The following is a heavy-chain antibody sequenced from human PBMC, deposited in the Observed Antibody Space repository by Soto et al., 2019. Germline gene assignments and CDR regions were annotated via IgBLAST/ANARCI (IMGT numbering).Heavy chain of an antibody. CDR1: GGSISSYY. J-gene: IGHJ5*02. Sequence: PSETLSLTCTVSGGSISSYYWSWIRQPPGKGLEWIGYIYYSGSTNYNPSLKSRVTISVDTSKNQFSPKLSSVTAADTAVYYCARATENYDILTGYLYWFDPWGQGTLVTVSS. V-gene: IGHV4-59*01. CDR2: IYYSGST. CDR3: ARATENYDILTGYLYWFDP. D-gene: IGHD3-9*01.